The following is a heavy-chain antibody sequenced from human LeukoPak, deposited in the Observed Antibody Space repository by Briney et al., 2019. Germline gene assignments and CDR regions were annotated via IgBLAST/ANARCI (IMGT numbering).Heavy chain of an antibody. CDR3: ARTIAQYSNSWLYFYYGLDV. CDR2: ISGGSEDT. V-gene: IGHV3-23*01. Sequence: GGSLRLSCTASGFTFGGYAMSWVRQAPGKGLEWVSSISGGSEDTYYADSVKGRFTISRDNSKTTLYLQMDSLRAEDTAVYYCARTIAQYSNSWLYFYYGLDVWGQGTTVTVSS. CDR1: GFTFGGYA. J-gene: IGHJ6*02. D-gene: IGHD6-13*01.